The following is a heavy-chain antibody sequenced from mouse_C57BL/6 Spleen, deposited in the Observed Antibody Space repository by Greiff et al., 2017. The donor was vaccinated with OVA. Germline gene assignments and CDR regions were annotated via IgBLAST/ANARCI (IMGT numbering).Heavy chain of an antibody. CDR3: ARLGLYYFDY. CDR1: GYSFTGYY. Sequence: VQLQQSGPELVKPGASVKISCKASGYSFTGYYMNWVKQSPEKSLEWIGEINPSTGGTTYNQKFKAKATLTVDKSSSTAYMQLKSLTSDDSAVYYCARLGLYYFDYWGQGTTLTVSS. J-gene: IGHJ2*01. CDR2: INPSTGGT. D-gene: IGHD6-1*01. V-gene: IGHV1-42*01.